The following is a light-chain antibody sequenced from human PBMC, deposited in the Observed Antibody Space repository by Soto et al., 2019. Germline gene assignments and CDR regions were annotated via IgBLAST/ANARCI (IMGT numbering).Light chain of an antibody. J-gene: IGKJ5*01. CDR3: QQYNNWPIT. CDR2: DAS. V-gene: IGKV3-11*01. CDR1: QSIGNY. Sequence: EVVLTQSPATLSLSPGEGATLSCRASQSIGNYLAWYQQKPGQAPRLLIYDASNRATGIPARFSGSGSGTEFTLTISSLQSEDFEVYYCQQYNNWPITFGQGTRLEI.